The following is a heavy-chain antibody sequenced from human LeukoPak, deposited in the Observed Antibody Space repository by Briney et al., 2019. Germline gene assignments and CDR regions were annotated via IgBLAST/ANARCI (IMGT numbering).Heavy chain of an antibody. D-gene: IGHD3-3*01. J-gene: IGHJ4*02. Sequence: GGSLRLSCAASGFTFSSYAMHWVRQAPGKGLEWVAVISYDGSNKYHADSVNGRFTISRDNSKNTLYLQMNSLRADDTAVYYCARGSHDFWSGYYYWGQGTLVTVSA. CDR3: ARGSHDFWSGYYY. CDR2: ISYDGSNK. V-gene: IGHV3-30-3*01. CDR1: GFTFSSYA.